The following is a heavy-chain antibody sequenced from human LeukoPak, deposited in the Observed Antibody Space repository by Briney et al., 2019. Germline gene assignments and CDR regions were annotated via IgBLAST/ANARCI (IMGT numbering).Heavy chain of an antibody. V-gene: IGHV4-4*02. D-gene: IGHD2-2*01. J-gene: IGHJ6*02. CDR3: AILEVGYCSSTSCEIGYYYGMDV. Sequence: SETLSLTCAVSGGSISSSNWWSWVRQPPGKGLEWIGEINHSGSTNYNPSLKSRVTISVDTSKNQFSLKLSSVTAADTAVYYCAILEVGYCSSTSCEIGYYYGMDVWGQGTTVTVSS. CDR2: INHSGST. CDR1: GGSISSSNW.